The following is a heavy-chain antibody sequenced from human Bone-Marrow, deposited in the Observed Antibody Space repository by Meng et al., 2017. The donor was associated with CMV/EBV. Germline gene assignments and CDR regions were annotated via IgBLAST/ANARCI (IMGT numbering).Heavy chain of an antibody. V-gene: IGHV4-38-2*02. CDR3: ARSIAAAGHWFDP. CDR1: GYSITGPYY. CDR2: IYHRGTT. D-gene: IGHD6-13*01. Sequence: GSLRLSCTVSGYSITGPYYWGWIRQPPGKGLEWIGTIYHRGTTYYNPSLKSRATISVDTSKNQFSLKLSSVTAADTAVYYCARSIAAAGHWFDPWGQGTLVTVSS. J-gene: IGHJ5*02.